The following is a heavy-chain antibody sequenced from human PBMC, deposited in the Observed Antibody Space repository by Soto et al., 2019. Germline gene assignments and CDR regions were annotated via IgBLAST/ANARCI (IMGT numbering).Heavy chain of an antibody. V-gene: IGHV1-2*04. CDR3: ARATYSSSWYKTFYYYGMDV. D-gene: IGHD6-13*01. CDR1: GYTFTGYY. Sequence: ASVKVSCKASGYTFTGYYMHWVRQAPGQGLEWLGWINPNSGGTNYAQKFQGWVTMTRDTSISTAYMELSRLRSDDTAVYYCARATYSSSWYKTFYYYGMDVWGQGTTVTVSS. J-gene: IGHJ6*02. CDR2: INPNSGGT.